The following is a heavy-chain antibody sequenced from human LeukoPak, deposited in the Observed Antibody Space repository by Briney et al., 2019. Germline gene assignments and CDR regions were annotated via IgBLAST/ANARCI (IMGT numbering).Heavy chain of an antibody. CDR1: GFTFSSYW. V-gene: IGHV3-7*01. Sequence: QPGGSLRLSCAASGFTFSSYWMSWVRQAPGKGLEWVANIKTDGSGKYYVDSVKGRFTISRDNAKMSLYLQMNSLRAEDTAVYYCAKIGTYENAFDIWGQGTMVTVSS. D-gene: IGHD3-3*01. CDR2: IKTDGSGK. CDR3: AKIGTYENAFDI. J-gene: IGHJ3*02.